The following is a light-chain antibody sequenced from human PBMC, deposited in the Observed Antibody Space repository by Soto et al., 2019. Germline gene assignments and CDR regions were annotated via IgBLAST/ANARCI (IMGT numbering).Light chain of an antibody. CDR2: SNN. CDR1: SFNIETNY. CDR3: ATWDDSLSGRWV. J-gene: IGLJ3*02. V-gene: IGLV1-47*02. Sequence: QSVLTQPPSASGTPGQRVTISCSGSSFNIETNYVYWYQQLPGTAPKLLIDSNNQRPSGVPDRFSGSKSGTSASLAISGLRSEDEADYYCATWDDSLSGRWVFGGGTKVTVL.